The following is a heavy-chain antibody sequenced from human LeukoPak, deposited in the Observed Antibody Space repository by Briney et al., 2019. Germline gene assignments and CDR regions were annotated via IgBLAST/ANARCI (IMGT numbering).Heavy chain of an antibody. CDR2: ISGTSGSA. Sequence: GGSLRLSCTASGFTVSSNYMSWVRQAPGKGLQWVSSISGTSGSAYYADSVRGRFIISRDNSMNTLYLQMNSLRAEDTAVYYCARDRELGMSWAFDIWGQGTMVTVSS. D-gene: IGHD7-27*01. CDR3: ARDRELGMSWAFDI. CDR1: GFTVSSNY. V-gene: IGHV3-23*01. J-gene: IGHJ3*02.